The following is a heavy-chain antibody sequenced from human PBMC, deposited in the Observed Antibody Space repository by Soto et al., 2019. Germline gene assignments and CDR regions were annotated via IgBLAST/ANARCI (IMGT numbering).Heavy chain of an antibody. CDR1: GGSISTSNW. Sequence: QVQLQESGPGLVKPSGTLSLTCAGSGGSISTSNWWSWVRQPPGKGLEWIGEVYRTGSTNYNPSLESRLTISVDKSKNQFSLKLTSVTAADTAVYYCARARATIAAAAIFDCCVQGTLVTVSS. D-gene: IGHD6-13*01. CDR2: VYRTGST. V-gene: IGHV4-4*02. CDR3: ARARATIAAAAIFDC. J-gene: IGHJ4*02.